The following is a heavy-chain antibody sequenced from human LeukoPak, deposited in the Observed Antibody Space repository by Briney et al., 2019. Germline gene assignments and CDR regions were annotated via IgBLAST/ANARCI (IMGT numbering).Heavy chain of an antibody. D-gene: IGHD5-18*01. V-gene: IGHV3-23*01. J-gene: IGHJ4*02. CDR3: AKNTGQTSGYSYGFNC. CDR1: GFTFSSYA. Sequence: PGGSLRLSCVASGFTFSSYAMSWVRQPPGKGLEWVSSLGGINGYTYYADSVKGRFSISRDNSKNTVYLQMDSLRAEDTAVYYCAKNTGQTSGYSYGFNCWGQGTLVTVSS. CDR2: LGGINGYT.